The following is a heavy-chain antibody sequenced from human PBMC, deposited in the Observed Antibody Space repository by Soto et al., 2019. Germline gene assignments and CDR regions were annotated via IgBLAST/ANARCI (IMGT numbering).Heavy chain of an antibody. V-gene: IGHV4-59*08. CDR1: GGSISSYY. CDR3: ARKGFGPLHGLVDV. Sequence: QVQLQESGPGLVKPSETLSLSCTVSGGSISSYYWSWFRQSPGKRMEWIGYVHHSWGSSYNPSLQSRVAISLDKPKSKFPLKVTSVTATDSAVYYCARKGFGPLHGLVDVWGQGTKVTVSS. D-gene: IGHD3-10*01. CDR2: VHHSWGS. J-gene: IGHJ6*02.